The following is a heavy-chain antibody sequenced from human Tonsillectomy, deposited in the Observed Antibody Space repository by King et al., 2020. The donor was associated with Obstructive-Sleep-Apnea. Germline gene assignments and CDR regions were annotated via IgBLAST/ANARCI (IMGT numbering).Heavy chain of an antibody. CDR3: TKDVDTQYYDFWSGYGMDV. CDR2: LTANGDTT. J-gene: IGHJ6*02. Sequence: VQLVESGGGLLQPGGSLRLSCAGSGFTFSSYAMTWVRQAPGKGLEWVSSLTANGDTTYYADSVKGRFTISRDNSKNTLYLQMNSLRAEDTAVYYCTKDVDTQYYDFWSGYGMDVWGQGTTVTVSS. CDR1: GFTFSSYA. V-gene: IGHV3-23*04. D-gene: IGHD3-3*01.